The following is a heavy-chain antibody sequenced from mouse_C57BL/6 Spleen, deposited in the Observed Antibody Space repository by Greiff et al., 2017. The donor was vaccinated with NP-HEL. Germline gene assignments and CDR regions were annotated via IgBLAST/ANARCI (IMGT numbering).Heavy chain of an antibody. CDR1: GYTFTSYW. J-gene: IGHJ4*01. V-gene: IGHV1-61*01. CDR3: ARTRDGYYLYYAMDY. Sequence: QVQLQQSGAELVRPGSSVKLSCKASGYTFTSYWMDWVKQRPGQGLEWIGNIYPSDSETHYNQKFKDKATLTVDKSSSTAYMQLSSLTSEDSAVYYCARTRDGYYLYYAMDYWGQGTSVTVSS. CDR2: IYPSDSET. D-gene: IGHD2-3*01.